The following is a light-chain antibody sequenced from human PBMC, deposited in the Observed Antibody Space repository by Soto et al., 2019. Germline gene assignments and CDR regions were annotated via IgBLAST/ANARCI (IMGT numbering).Light chain of an antibody. CDR2: GAS. J-gene: IGKJ3*01. CDR3: HPYGRSAIFT. V-gene: IGKV3-20*01. CDR1: QRVSSNF. Sequence: EIVMTQSPGTLSLSPGERATLSCRASQRVSSNFLAWYQQRPGQAPRLLMDGASSRAAGIPDRFSGSGSGTDFTLTISRLEPEDFAVYYCHPYGRSAIFTFGPGTTVDIK.